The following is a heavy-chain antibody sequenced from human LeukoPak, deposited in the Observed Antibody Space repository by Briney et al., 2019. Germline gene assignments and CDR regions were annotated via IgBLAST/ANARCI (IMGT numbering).Heavy chain of an antibody. CDR3: AREDSLAAAGTPNWFDP. V-gene: IGHV1-46*01. CDR2: INPGGGST. CDR1: GYTFTSYY. Sequence: ASVKVSCKASGYTFTSYYMHWVRQAPGQGLEWMGIINPGGGSTSYAQKFQGRVTMTRDTSTSTVYMELSSLRSEDTAVYYCAREDSLAAAGTPNWFDPWGQGTLVTVSS. D-gene: IGHD6-13*01. J-gene: IGHJ5*02.